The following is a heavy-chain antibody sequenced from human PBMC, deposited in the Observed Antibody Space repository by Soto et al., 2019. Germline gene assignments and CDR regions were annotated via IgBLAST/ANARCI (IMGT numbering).Heavy chain of an antibody. CDR2: INPNSGGT. CDR1: GYTLTGYY. J-gene: IGHJ5*02. Sequence: ASVKVSCKASGYTLTGYYMHWVRQAPGQGLEWMGWINPNSGGTNYAQKFQGRVTMTRDTSISTAYMELSRLRSDDTAVYYCARDPTDPDSSSWVDWFDPWGQGTLVTVSS. CDR3: ARDPTDPDSSSWVDWFDP. D-gene: IGHD6-13*01. V-gene: IGHV1-2*02.